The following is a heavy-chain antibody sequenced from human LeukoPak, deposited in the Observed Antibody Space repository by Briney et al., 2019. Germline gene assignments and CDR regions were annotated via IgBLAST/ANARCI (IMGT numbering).Heavy chain of an antibody. Sequence: SETLSLTCAVYGGSFSGYYWSWIRQPPGKGLEWIGEINHSGSTNYNPSLKSRVTISVDTSKNQFSLKLSSVTAADTAVYYCAREALPYYYDSSGHDAFDIWGQGTMVTVSS. CDR3: AREALPYYYDSSGHDAFDI. V-gene: IGHV4-34*01. CDR2: INHSGST. J-gene: IGHJ3*02. CDR1: GGSFSGYY. D-gene: IGHD3-22*01.